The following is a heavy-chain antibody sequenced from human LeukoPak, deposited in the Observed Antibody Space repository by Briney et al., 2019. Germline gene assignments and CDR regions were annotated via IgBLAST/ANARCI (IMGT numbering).Heavy chain of an antibody. CDR1: GYTFTSYD. CDR2: MKPNSGNT. V-gene: IGHV1-8*01. Sequence: ASVKVSCKASGYTFTSYDINWVRQATGQGLEWMGRMKPNSGNTGYAQKFQGRVTMTRNTSISTAYMELSSLRSEETAVYYCATQRRGGTPSYYMDVWGKGTTVTISS. J-gene: IGHJ6*03. CDR3: ATQRRGGTPSYYMDV. D-gene: IGHD2-15*01.